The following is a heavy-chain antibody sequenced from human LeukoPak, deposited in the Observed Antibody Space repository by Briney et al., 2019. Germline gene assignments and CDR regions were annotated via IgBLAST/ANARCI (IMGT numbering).Heavy chain of an antibody. D-gene: IGHD3-3*01. Sequence: GGSLRLSCAASGFTVSNTYMSWVRQAPGKGLEWVSIIYSGGGTRYADSVKGRFTISRDNSRNTLYLQMNGLRAEDTALYYCASRNDYDFWSGYLGPPFGMDVWGQGTTVTVSS. V-gene: IGHV3-53*01. CDR2: IYSGGGT. J-gene: IGHJ6*02. CDR1: GFTVSNTY. CDR3: ASRNDYDFWSGYLGPPFGMDV.